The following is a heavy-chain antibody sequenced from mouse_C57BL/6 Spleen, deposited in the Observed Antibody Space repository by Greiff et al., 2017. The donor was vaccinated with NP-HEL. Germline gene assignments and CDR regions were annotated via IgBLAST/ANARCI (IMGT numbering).Heavy chain of an antibody. J-gene: IGHJ4*01. Sequence: QVQLKESGPGLVAPSQSLSITCTVSGFSLTSYGVHWVRQPPGKGLEWLVVIWSDGSTTYNSALKSRLSISKDNSKSQVFLKMNSLQTDDTAMYYCARHGDDYDGYYAMDYWGQGTSVTVSS. CDR3: ARHGDDYDGYYAMDY. D-gene: IGHD2-4*01. CDR1: GFSLTSYG. CDR2: IWSDGST. V-gene: IGHV2-6-1*01.